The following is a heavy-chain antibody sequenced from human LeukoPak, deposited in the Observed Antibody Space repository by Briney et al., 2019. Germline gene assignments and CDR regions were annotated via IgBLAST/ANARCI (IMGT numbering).Heavy chain of an antibody. CDR3: ARGAFTVTTFYYYYYMDV. V-gene: IGHV1-2*02. CDR2: INPNSGGT. D-gene: IGHD4-17*01. J-gene: IGHJ6*03. Sequence: ASVKVSCKASGHTFTGYYMHWVRQAPGQGLEWMGWINPNSGGTNYAQKFQGRVTMTRDTSISTAYMELSRLRSDDTAVYYCARGAFTVTTFYYYYYMDVWGKGTTVTVSS. CDR1: GHTFTGYY.